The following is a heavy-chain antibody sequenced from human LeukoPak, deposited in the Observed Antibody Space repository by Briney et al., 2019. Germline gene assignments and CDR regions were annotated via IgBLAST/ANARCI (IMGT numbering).Heavy chain of an antibody. D-gene: IGHD2-2*01. V-gene: IGHV4-4*07. CDR3: ARQVVPAATGGRESAGNWFDP. Sequence: TSETLSLTCTVSGGSISSYYWSWIRQPAGKGLESIGHISTSGSTNYNPSLKSRVSMSVDTSKNQFSLKLTSVTVADTAVYYCARQVVPAATGGRESAGNWFDPWGQGTLVTVSS. CDR2: ISTSGST. CDR1: GGSISSYY. J-gene: IGHJ5*02.